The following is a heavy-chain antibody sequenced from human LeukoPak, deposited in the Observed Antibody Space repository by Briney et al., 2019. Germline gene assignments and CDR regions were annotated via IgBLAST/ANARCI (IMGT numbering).Heavy chain of an antibody. J-gene: IGHJ4*02. Sequence: GASVKVSCKASGGTFSSYAISWVRQAPGQGLEWMGRIIPILGIANYAQKFQGRVTITTDESTSTAYMELSSLRSEDTAVYYCARSYSSSGELDYWGQGTLVTVSS. CDR3: ARSYSSSGELDY. V-gene: IGHV1-69*04. D-gene: IGHD6-6*01. CDR2: IIPILGIA. CDR1: GGTFSSYA.